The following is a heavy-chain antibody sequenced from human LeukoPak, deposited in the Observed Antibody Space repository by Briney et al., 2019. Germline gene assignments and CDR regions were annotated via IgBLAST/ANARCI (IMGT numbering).Heavy chain of an antibody. CDR2: INPNSGGT. CDR3: ARAGTTVVTSFGWNAFDT. CDR1: GYTFTGYY. D-gene: IGHD4-23*01. Sequence: ASVKVSCKASGYTFTGYYMHWVRQAPGQGLEWMGWINPNSGGTNYAQKFQGRVTMTRDTSISTAYMELSRLRSDDTAVYYRARAGTTVVTSFGWNAFDTWGQGTMVTVSS. J-gene: IGHJ3*02. V-gene: IGHV1-2*02.